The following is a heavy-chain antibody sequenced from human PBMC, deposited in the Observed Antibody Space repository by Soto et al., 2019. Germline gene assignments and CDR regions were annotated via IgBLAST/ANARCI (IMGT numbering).Heavy chain of an antibody. J-gene: IGHJ6*02. Sequence: SETLSLTCAVYGGSFSGYYWTWIRQPPGKGLEWIGEINHSGTINFNPSLKSRLTISLDTSKKHFSLKLSSVTDADTAAYYCARADRTLVTSYSLDVWGQGTTVT. D-gene: IGHD2-21*02. CDR1: GGSFSGYY. V-gene: IGHV4-34*01. CDR2: INHSGTI. CDR3: ARADRTLVTSYSLDV.